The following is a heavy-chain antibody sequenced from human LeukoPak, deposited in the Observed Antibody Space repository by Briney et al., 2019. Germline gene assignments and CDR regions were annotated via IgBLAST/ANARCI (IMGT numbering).Heavy chain of an antibody. CDR2: ISWNSDSR. CDR3: AELGITMIGGV. CDR1: GFTFDDYG. D-gene: IGHD3-10*02. V-gene: IGHV3-20*04. Sequence: TGGSLRLSCAASGFTFDDYGMSWVRQAPGKGLEWVSGISWNSDSRGYVDSVKGRFTSSRDNAKNSLYLQMNSLRAEDTAVYYCAELGITMIGGVWGKGTTVTISS. J-gene: IGHJ6*04.